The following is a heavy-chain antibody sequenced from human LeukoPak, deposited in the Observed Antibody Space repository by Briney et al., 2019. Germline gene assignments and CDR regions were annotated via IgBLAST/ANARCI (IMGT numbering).Heavy chain of an antibody. J-gene: IGHJ6*03. CDR3: ARAGTESKWGLPRADYYYMDV. D-gene: IGHD7-27*01. V-gene: IGHV1-2*02. Sequence: ASVKVSCKASGYTFSGHYMHWVRQAPGQGLEWMGWISPNSGGTAYAQKFQGRVTMTRDTSISTAYMELSNVRSDDTALYYCARAGTESKWGLPRADYYYMDVWGKGTTVTVSS. CDR2: ISPNSGGT. CDR1: GYTFSGHY.